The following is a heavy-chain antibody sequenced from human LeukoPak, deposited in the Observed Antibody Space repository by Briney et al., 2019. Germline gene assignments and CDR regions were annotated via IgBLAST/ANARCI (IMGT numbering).Heavy chain of an antibody. J-gene: IGHJ4*02. Sequence: SETLSLTCAVSGYSISSGYYWGWIRQPPGKGLEWIGSIYHSGSTYYNPSLKSRVTIPVDTSKNQFSLKLSSVTAADTAVYYCARGVVVPAATLYYFDYWGQGTLVTVSS. CDR3: ARGVVVPAATLYYFDY. V-gene: IGHV4-38-2*01. D-gene: IGHD2-2*01. CDR1: GYSISSGYY. CDR2: IYHSGST.